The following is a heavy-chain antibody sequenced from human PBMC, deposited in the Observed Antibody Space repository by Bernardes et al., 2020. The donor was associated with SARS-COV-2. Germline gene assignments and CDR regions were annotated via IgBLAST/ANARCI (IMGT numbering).Heavy chain of an antibody. Sequence: GGSLRLSCAASGFTVSSNYMSWVRQAPGKGLEWVSVIYSGGSTYYADSVKGRFTISRDNSKNTLYLQMNSLRAEDTAVYYCARDPTRKRTWDYYYYYGMDVWGQGTTVTVSS. CDR2: IYSGGST. CDR1: GFTVSSNY. V-gene: IGHV3-53*01. J-gene: IGHJ6*02. D-gene: IGHD7-27*01. CDR3: ARDPTRKRTWDYYYYYGMDV.